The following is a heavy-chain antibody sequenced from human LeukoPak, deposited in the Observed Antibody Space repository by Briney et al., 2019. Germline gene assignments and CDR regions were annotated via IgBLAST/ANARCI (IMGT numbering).Heavy chain of an antibody. J-gene: IGHJ4*02. D-gene: IGHD3-10*01. CDR1: GFTFSSYS. CDR3: ARNYGSGSYGDY. Sequence: GGSPRLSCAASGFTFSSYSLNWVRQAPGKGLEWVSSISSSSSYIYYADSVKGRFTISRDNAKISLYLQMNSLRAEDTAVYYCARNYGSGSYGDYWGQGTLVTVSS. CDR2: ISSSSSYI. V-gene: IGHV3-21*01.